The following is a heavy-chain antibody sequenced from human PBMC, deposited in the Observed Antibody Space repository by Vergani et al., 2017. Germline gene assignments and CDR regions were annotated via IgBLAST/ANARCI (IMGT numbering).Heavy chain of an antibody. Sequence: QVQLQESGPGLVKPSQTLSLTFTVSGGSLSSGGYYWSWIRQHPGKGLEWIGYIYYSGSTYYNPSLKSRITISVDTSKNQFSLKLSTVTAADTAVYYCAGGDGAGSYPGYWGQGTLVTVSS. CDR1: GGSLSSGGYY. CDR3: AGGDGAGSYPGY. CDR2: IYYSGST. J-gene: IGHJ4*02. V-gene: IGHV4-31*03. D-gene: IGHD3-10*01.